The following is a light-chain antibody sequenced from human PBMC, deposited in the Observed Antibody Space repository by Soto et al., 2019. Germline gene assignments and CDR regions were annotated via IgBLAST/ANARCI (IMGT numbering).Light chain of an antibody. Sequence: QSALAQPASVSGSPGQSITISCTGTSSDVGGYNYVSWYQQHPGKAPKLMIYEVSNRPSGVSNRFSGSKSGNTASLTISGLQAEDEADYYCSLYTSSSTDCVFGTGTKVTVL. CDR1: SSDVGGYNY. CDR3: SLYTSSSTDCV. J-gene: IGLJ1*01. V-gene: IGLV2-14*01. CDR2: EVS.